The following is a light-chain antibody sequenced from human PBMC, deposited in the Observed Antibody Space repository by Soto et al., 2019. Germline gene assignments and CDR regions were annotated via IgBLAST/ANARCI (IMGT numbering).Light chain of an antibody. V-gene: IGLV2-14*01. Sequence: QSALTQPASVSGSPGQSITISCTGSSSDVGGYNYVSWYQQHPGKAPKLMIYEVSNRPSGISNRFSGSKSGNTASLTLSGLQAXXXADYYCSSYTSSSTLVFGGGTKLTVL. CDR1: SSDVGGYNY. CDR3: SSYTSSSTLV. CDR2: EVS. J-gene: IGLJ2*01.